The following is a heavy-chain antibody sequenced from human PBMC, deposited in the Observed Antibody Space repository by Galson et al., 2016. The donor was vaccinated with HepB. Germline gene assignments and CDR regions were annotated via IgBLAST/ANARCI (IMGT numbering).Heavy chain of an antibody. D-gene: IGHD3-22*01. V-gene: IGHV3-23*01. J-gene: IGHJ4*02. Sequence: SLRPSCAASGFTFSTYAMVWVRQAPGKGLEWVSGISGSGGSPYYADSVKGRFTISSDNPKNTLYLQMNSLRAEDTAVYYWAKDRGKYVGYYPFDHWGQGILVTVSS. CDR1: GFTFSTYA. CDR2: ISGSGGSP. CDR3: AKDRGKYVGYYPFDH.